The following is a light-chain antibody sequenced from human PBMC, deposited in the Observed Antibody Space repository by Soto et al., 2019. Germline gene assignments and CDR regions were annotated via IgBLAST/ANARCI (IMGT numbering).Light chain of an antibody. J-gene: IGKJ1*01. CDR2: ATS. Sequence: EIVLTQSPGTLSLSPGERATLSCRASQSVSSSYFAWYQQKPGQAPRLLIYATSTRATGIPDRFSGSGSGTDFTLTISTLEPEDFALYYCQQYGSSPQTFGQGTKVEIK. CDR1: QSVSSSY. CDR3: QQYGSSPQT. V-gene: IGKV3-20*01.